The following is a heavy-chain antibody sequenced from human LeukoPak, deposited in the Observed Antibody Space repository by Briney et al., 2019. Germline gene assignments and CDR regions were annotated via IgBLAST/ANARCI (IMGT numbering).Heavy chain of an antibody. CDR1: GFTFSTYG. CDR3: AKDRRFLSNYYDSGAYLDY. V-gene: IGHV3-30*02. CDR2: IRYDGSNK. Sequence: RTGGSLRLSCAASGFTFSTYGMHWVRQAPGKGLEWVTFIRYDGSNKYYADSVKGRFTVSRDNSKNTLYLQMNSLRAEDTAVYYCAKDRRFLSNYYDSGAYLDYWGQGTLVTVTS. J-gene: IGHJ4*02. D-gene: IGHD3-22*01.